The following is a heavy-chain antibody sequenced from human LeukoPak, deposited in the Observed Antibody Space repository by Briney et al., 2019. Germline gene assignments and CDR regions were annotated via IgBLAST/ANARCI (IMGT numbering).Heavy chain of an antibody. Sequence: PSETLSLTCSVSGYSISSGNYWGWIRLPPGKGLQWIGSIYHSGSTYYNPSLKSRVTISVDTSKDQFSLKLSSVTAADTAVYYCAKGYCRGNSCYDDRGAFDYWGQGTLVTVSS. CDR1: GYSISSGNY. CDR3: AKGYCRGNSCYDDRGAFDY. V-gene: IGHV4-38-2*02. D-gene: IGHD2-2*01. J-gene: IGHJ4*02. CDR2: IYHSGST.